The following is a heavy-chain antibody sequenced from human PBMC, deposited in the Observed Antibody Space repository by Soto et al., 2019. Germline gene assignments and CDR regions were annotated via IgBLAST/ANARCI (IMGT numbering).Heavy chain of an antibody. V-gene: IGHV3-23*01. CDR1: GFMFNNSA. D-gene: IGHD2-21*01. CDR2: VSDNGGSRGGT. J-gene: IGHJ3*02. CDR3: ARARAVVSAALYI. Sequence: GGSLRLSCKASGFMFNNSAMTCVLQGPGQGLQWVASVSDNGGSRGGTYYADSVKGRFTISRDNSKNTLYLQLDSMTGEDKAVYSCARARAVVSAALYIWAQGTMVTVSS.